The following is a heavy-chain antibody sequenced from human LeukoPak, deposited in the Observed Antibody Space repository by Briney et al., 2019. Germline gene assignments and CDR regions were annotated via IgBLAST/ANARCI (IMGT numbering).Heavy chain of an antibody. CDR2: IIPILGIA. Sequence: GASVKVSCKASGGTFSSYAISWVRQAPGQGLEWMGRIIPILGIANYAQKFQGRVTITADKSTSTAYMELSSLRSEDTAVYYCARVGVRGKSDAFDIRGQGTMVTVSS. D-gene: IGHD1-26*01. J-gene: IGHJ3*02. CDR3: ARVGVRGKSDAFDI. CDR1: GGTFSSYA. V-gene: IGHV1-69*04.